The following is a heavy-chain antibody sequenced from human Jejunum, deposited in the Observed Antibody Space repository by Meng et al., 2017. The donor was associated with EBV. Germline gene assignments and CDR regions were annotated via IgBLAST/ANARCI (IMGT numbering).Heavy chain of an antibody. Sequence: QQWRGELLKPSETRSPTCAGFRGSFSGYYWSWIRQHPGKGLEWIGEINHSGSTNYNPSLRSRVTISVETSKNQFSLRLNSVTAADTAVYYCARVAFSYTTRSLDSWGQGTLVTVSS. CDR2: INHSGST. CDR1: RGSFSGYY. D-gene: IGHD3-16*02. CDR3: ARVAFSYTTRSLDS. V-gene: IGHV4-34*02. J-gene: IGHJ4*02.